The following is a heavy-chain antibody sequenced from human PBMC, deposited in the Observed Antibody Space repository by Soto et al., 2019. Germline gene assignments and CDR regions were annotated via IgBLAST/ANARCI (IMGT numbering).Heavy chain of an antibody. D-gene: IGHD6-13*01. Sequence: LRLSCAVSGFTLSSSAMSWVRQAPGKGLEWVSSISVSGGSTYYADSVKGWFTISRDNSKNTLYLQMNSLRAEDTAVYYCAKDFKAAGYFDHWGQGTLVTVSS. CDR3: AKDFKAAGYFDH. CDR1: GFTLSSSA. CDR2: ISVSGGST. V-gene: IGHV3-23*01. J-gene: IGHJ4*02.